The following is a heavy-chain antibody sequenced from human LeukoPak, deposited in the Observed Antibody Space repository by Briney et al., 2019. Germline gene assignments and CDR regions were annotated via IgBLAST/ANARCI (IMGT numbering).Heavy chain of an antibody. Sequence: GGSLRLSCAASGFTFSSYEMNWVRQAPGKGLEWVSYIISGSTIYYADSVKGRFTISRDSAKNSLYLQMNSLRAEDTAIYYCARDRGEGLFDYWGQGTLVTVSS. D-gene: IGHD3-10*01. CDR3: ARDRGEGLFDY. CDR1: GFTFSSYE. CDR2: IISGSTI. V-gene: IGHV3-48*03. J-gene: IGHJ4*02.